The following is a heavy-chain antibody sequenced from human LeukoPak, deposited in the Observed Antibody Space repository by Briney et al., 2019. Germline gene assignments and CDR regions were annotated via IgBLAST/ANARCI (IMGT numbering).Heavy chain of an antibody. CDR1: GFTFEKYV. J-gene: IGHJ4*02. D-gene: IGHD1-26*01. Sequence: GGSLRLSCVASGFTFEKYVMNWVRQAPGKGLEWLATIYGSGVSISYADSVRGRFTISRDNSNNTPYLQMNSLRAEDTAMYFCAKDLGWELPAEAYWGQGILVTVSS. CDR2: IYGSGVSI. CDR3: AKDLGWELPAEAY. V-gene: IGHV3-23*01.